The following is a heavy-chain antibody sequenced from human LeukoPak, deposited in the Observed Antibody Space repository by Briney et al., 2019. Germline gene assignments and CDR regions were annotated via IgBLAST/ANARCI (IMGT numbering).Heavy chain of an antibody. V-gene: IGHV1-24*01. D-gene: IGHD3-22*01. CDR3: ATRETYYYDSSGYYPFDY. CDR2: FDPEDGET. Sequence: ASVKVSCKVSGYPLTELSMHWVRQAPGKGLEWMGGFDPEDGETIYAQKFQGRVTMTEDTSTDTAYMELSSLRSEDTAVYYCATRETYYYDSSGYYPFDYWGQGTLVTVSS. J-gene: IGHJ4*02. CDR1: GYPLTELS.